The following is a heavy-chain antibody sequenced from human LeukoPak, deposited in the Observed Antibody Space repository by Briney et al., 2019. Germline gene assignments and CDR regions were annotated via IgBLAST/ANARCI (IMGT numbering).Heavy chain of an antibody. V-gene: IGHV5-51*01. D-gene: IGHD6-19*01. CDR3: ATPQRAVAGYYYYYGMDV. CDR1: GYSFTSYW. CDR2: IYPGDSDT. J-gene: IGHJ6*02. Sequence: GESLKTSCKDSGYSFTSYWIGWVRQMPGKGLEWMGIIYPGDSDTRYSPSFQGQVTISADKSISTAYLQWSSLKASDTAMYYCATPQRAVAGYYYYYGMDVWGQGTTVTVSS.